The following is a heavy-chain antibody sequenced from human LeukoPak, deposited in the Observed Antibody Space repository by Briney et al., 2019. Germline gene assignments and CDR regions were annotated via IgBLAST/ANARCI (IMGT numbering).Heavy chain of an antibody. V-gene: IGHV3-23*01. Sequence: GGSLTLSCAASGFTFNDYAMSWVRQARGKGLERISSIGRSGGSTFDAESVKGRFTISRDDSKNTLYLQMNSLRVEDTAIYYCAKYDLSSSWTRTGFDYWGQGTLVTVSS. CDR2: IGRSGGST. D-gene: IGHD6-13*01. CDR3: AKYDLSSSWTRTGFDY. CDR1: GFTFNDYA. J-gene: IGHJ4*02.